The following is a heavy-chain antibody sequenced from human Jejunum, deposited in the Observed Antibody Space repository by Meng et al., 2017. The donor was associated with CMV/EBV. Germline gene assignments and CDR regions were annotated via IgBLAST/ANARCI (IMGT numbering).Heavy chain of an antibody. D-gene: IGHD3-10*01. CDR2: IYYSGNT. J-gene: IGHJ5*02. CDR1: ITSVGNY. Sequence: ITSVGNYWSWIRQPPGEGLEWIGHIYYSGNTYYNSSLKSRLTISVDTSKNQFSLRLSSMTAADAALYYCARVSSYYYGSGKYFRWFDPWGQGTLVTVSS. V-gene: IGHV4-30-4*01. CDR3: ARVSSYYYGSGKYFRWFDP.